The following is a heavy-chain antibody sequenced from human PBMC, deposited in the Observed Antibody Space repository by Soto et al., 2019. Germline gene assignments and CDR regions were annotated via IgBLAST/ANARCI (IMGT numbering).Heavy chain of an antibody. V-gene: IGHV4-31*03. J-gene: IGHJ4*02. CDR3: AGAVSDFDVRRYRTSYFDQ. CDR2: IDNSGST. D-gene: IGHD3-10*02. Sequence: TLSLTYTVSGAFVSTGDYYWTWIRQHAGKGLEWIGYIDNSGSTYYNPSLTGRVDISVDTSKNEFSLNLQSLTAADTAFYYCAGAVSDFDVRRYRTSYFDQWGQGILVTVS. CDR1: GAFVSTGDYY.